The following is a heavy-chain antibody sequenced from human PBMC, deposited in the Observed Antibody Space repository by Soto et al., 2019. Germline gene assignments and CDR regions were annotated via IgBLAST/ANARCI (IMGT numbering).Heavy chain of an antibody. D-gene: IGHD1-26*01. J-gene: IGHJ4*02. CDR2: IDPTHGST. Sequence: GASVKVSCKASGYTFTTYYMHWVRQAPGQGLEWMGVIDPTHGSTTYAQKFQGRVTMTSDTSTNTLYLQMNSLRAEDTAVYYCAKSPVGGYPIFDYWGQGTLVTVSS. V-gene: IGHV1-46*01. CDR3: AKSPVGGYPIFDY. CDR1: GYTFTTYY.